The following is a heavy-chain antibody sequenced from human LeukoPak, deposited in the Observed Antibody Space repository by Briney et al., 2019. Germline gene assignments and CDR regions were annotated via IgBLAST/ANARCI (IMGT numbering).Heavy chain of an antibody. D-gene: IGHD3-3*01. V-gene: IGHV3-74*01. CDR1: GFTFSTYW. J-gene: IGHJ3*02. CDR3: ARVFRPSLTVFIIRGAFDI. CDR2: INPDGTTT. Sequence: GGSLRLSCAASGFTFSTYWMHWVRQAPGKGLVWVSRINPDGTTTSYADSVKGRFTISRDNAKDTVYLQMNSLRVEDTAVYYCARVFRPSLTVFIIRGAFDIWGQGTMVTVSS.